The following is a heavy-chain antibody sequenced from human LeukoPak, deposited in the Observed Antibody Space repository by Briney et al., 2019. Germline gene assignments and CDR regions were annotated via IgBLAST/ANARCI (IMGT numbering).Heavy chain of an antibody. J-gene: IGHJ6*03. CDR2: IGGGGRDT. CDR3: AKNRGANYYNHHLDV. D-gene: IGHD3-10*01. Sequence: GGSLRLSCAASGFTFSTYAMSWGRQAPGKGLEWLSTIGGGGRDTFYADSVKGRFTFSRDNSKNTLYLQMSSLTADDTAVYFCAKNRGANYYNHHLDVWGKGTTVSVSS. V-gene: IGHV3-23*01. CDR1: GFTFSTYA.